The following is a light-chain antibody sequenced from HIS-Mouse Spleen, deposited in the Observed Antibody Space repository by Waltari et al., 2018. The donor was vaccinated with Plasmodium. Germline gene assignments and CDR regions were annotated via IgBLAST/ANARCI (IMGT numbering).Light chain of an antibody. Sequence: EIVMTQSPATLSVSPGERATLSCRASQSVSSNLAWSQQKPGQAPRLLIYGASTRATGIPARFSGSWSGTEFTLTISSMQAEDFAVYYCQQYNNWPRGTFGQGTKVEIK. V-gene: IGKV3-15*01. CDR1: QSVSSN. J-gene: IGKJ1*01. CDR2: GAS. CDR3: QQYNNWPRGT.